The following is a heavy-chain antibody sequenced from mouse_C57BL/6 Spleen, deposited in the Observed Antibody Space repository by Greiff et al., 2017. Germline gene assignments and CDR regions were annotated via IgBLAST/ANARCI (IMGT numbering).Heavy chain of an antibody. Sequence: EVKLAESEGGLVQPGSSMKLSCTASGFTFSDYYMAWVRQVPEKGLEWVANINYDGSSTYYLDSLKSRFIISRDNAKNILYLQMSSLQSEDTATYYCARGGGFYAMDYWGQGTSVTVSS. CDR2: INYDGSST. J-gene: IGHJ4*01. CDR1: GFTFSDYY. CDR3: ARGGGFYAMDY. V-gene: IGHV5-16*01.